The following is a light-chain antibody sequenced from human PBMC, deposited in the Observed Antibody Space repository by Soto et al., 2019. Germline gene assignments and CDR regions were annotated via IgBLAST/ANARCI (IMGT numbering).Light chain of an antibody. CDR3: QVWDSSSDHVV. Sequence: SYELTQPPSVSAAPGEPASITCGGNNIGSKSVHWYQQKPGQAPVLVISYDRDRPSGIPDRFSAFNSGNTATLTISGVEAGDEADSYCQVWDSSSDHVVFGGGTKLTVL. CDR2: YDR. V-gene: IGLV3-21*04. J-gene: IGLJ2*01. CDR1: NIGSKS.